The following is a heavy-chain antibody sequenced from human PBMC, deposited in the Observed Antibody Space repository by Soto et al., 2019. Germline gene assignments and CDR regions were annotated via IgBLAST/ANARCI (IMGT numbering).Heavy chain of an antibody. CDR2: IYSGGST. CDR1: GFTVSSNY. CDR3: AREYGDYPYYYYAMDV. V-gene: IGHV3-66*01. J-gene: IGHJ6*02. Sequence: EVKLVECGGGLVQPGGSLRLTCAASGFTVSSNYMSWVRQAPGKGLEWVSVIYSGGSTYYADSVKGRFTIPRANSKNTLSLQMNSRRAEATAVYYCAREYGDYPYYYYAMDVWAQGTTVTVSS. D-gene: IGHD4-17*01.